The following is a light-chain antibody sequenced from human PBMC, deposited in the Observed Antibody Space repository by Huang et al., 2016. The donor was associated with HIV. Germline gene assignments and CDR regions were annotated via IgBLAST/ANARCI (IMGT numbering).Light chain of an antibody. CDR3: QHYYSTPRA. V-gene: IGKV4-1*01. CDR1: QSVLYSSNNKNY. Sequence: DLVMTQSPDSLPLSLGALATINRKSSQSVLYSSNNKNYLAWYQQRPGQPPNLLLSWAPTQGSGGPDRFCSGGCGTAFTLTISSLQAEDVAVDYCQHYYSTPRAFGRGTKVEIK. CDR2: WAP. J-gene: IGKJ1*01.